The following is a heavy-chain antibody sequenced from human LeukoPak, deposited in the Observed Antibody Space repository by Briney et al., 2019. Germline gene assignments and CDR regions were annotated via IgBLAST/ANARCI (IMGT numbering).Heavy chain of an antibody. CDR3: ARGRRNSTTDAFDI. V-gene: IGHV4-31*03. CDR1: GGSISSGGYY. J-gene: IGHJ3*02. CDR2: IYYSGST. Sequence: SETLSLTCTVSGGSISSGGYYWSWIRQHPGKGLEWIGYIYYSGSTYYNPSLKSRVTISVDTSKNQFSQKLSSVTAADTAVYYCARGRRNSTTDAFDIWGQGTMVTVSS. D-gene: IGHD2-2*01.